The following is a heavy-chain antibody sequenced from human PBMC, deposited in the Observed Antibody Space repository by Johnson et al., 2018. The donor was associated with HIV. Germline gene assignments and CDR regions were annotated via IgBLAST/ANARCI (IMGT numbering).Heavy chain of an antibody. CDR3: AREGRYVEGAFDI. CDR2: IYADGTA. CDR1: DFTFSSYA. D-gene: IGHD5-12*01. V-gene: IGHV3-66*03. Sequence: EVQLVESGGGLIQPGGSLRLSCAASDFTFSSYAMHWVRQAPGKGLEWVSLIYADGTAFYADSVKGRFAISRDNSKNTLYLQMNSLRAEDTAVYYCAREGRYVEGAFDIWGQGTMVTVSS. J-gene: IGHJ3*02.